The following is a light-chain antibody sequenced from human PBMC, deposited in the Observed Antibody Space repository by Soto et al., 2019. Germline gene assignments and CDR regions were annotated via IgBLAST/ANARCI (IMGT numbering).Light chain of an antibody. J-gene: IGLJ2*01. V-gene: IGLV2-14*01. CDR3: CSYTSFSTVV. Sequence: QSALTQPASVSGSPGQSITISWTGTSSDVGGYNYVSWYQHHPGKAPKLILFGVSDRPSGVSLRFSGSKSGNTASLTISGLQAEDAAEYYCCSYTSFSTVVFGGGTNLTVL. CDR1: SSDVGGYNY. CDR2: GVS.